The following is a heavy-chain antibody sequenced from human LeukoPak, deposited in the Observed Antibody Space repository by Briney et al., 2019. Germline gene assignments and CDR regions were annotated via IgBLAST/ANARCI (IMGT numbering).Heavy chain of an antibody. CDR1: GFAFSSYW. CDR3: ARGPARANSSDY. J-gene: IGHJ4*02. D-gene: IGHD6-6*01. Sequence: LGGSLRLSCGASGFAFSSYWMSWVRQAPGKGLEWVAKIKQDGSEKYYVESVKGRFTLSRDNAKNSLYLQMNSLRAEDTAVYYCARGPARANSSDYWGQGTLVTVSS. V-gene: IGHV3-7*01. CDR2: IKQDGSEK.